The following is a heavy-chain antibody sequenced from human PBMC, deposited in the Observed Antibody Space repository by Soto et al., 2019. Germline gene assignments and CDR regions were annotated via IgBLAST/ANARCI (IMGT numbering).Heavy chain of an antibody. CDR1: GFSLSTSGVG. CDR3: AHSSCSGGSCYGGWFDP. V-gene: IGHV2-5*02. J-gene: IGHJ5*02. CDR2: IYWDDDK. D-gene: IGHD2-15*01. Sequence: QITLKESGPTLVKPTQTLTLTCTFSGFSLSTSGVGVGWIRQPPGKALEWLALIYWDDDKRYSPSLKSRLTITKDTSKNQVVLIMTNMDPVDTATYYCAHSSCSGGSCYGGWFDPWGQGTLVTVSS.